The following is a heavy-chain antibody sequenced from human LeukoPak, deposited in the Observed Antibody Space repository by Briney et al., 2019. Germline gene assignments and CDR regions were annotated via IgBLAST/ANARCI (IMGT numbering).Heavy chain of an antibody. Sequence: ASVKVSCKASGYTFTSYYMHWMRQAPGQGLEWMGIINPSGGSRSYAQKFQGRVTMTRDTSTSTVYMELSSLRSEDTAVYYCARAVGLTPFDYWGQGTLVIVSS. J-gene: IGHJ4*02. CDR1: GYTFTSYY. V-gene: IGHV1-46*01. D-gene: IGHD1-26*01. CDR3: ARAVGLTPFDY. CDR2: INPSGGSR.